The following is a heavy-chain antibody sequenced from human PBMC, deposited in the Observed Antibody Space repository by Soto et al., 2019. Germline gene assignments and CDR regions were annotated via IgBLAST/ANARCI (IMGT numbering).Heavy chain of an antibody. V-gene: IGHV1-18*01. D-gene: IGHD3-10*01. CDR3: VRGVGSGSYYYECHWFDP. CDR2: ISGYNGNT. Sequence: ASVKVSCKASGYTFTNYGISWVRQAPGQGLEWMGWISGYNGNTIYAQNLQGRVTMTTDTPTNTAYMELRSLRSDDTAVYYCVRGVGSGSYYYECHWFDPWGQGTLVTVSS. CDR1: GYTFTNYG. J-gene: IGHJ5*02.